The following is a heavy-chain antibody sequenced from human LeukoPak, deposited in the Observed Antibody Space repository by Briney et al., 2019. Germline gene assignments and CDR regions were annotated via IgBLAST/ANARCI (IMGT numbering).Heavy chain of an antibody. D-gene: IGHD4-23*01. V-gene: IGHV4-31*03. CDR1: GGSISSGGYY. J-gene: IGHJ4*02. CDR3: ARAQTYMTTVVRYYFDY. Sequence: SETLSLNCTVSGGSISSGGYYWSWIRQHPGKGLEWIGYIYYSGSTYYNPSLKSRVTISVDTSKNQFSLKLSSVTAADTAVYYCARAQTYMTTVVRYYFDYWGQGTLVTVSS. CDR2: IYYSGST.